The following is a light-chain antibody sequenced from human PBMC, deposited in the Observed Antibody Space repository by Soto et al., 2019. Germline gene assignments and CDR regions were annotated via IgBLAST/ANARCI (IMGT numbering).Light chain of an antibody. CDR3: CSYGGSYTPYV. V-gene: IGLV2-11*01. CDR2: DVS. Sequence: QSALTQPASVSGSPGQSITISCTGTSSDVGFYNLVSWYQHRPGKAPKLIIYDVSKRPSGVPDRFSGSKSGNTASLTISGLQAEDEGEYFCCSYGGSYTPYVFGTGTKVTVL. J-gene: IGLJ1*01. CDR1: SSDVGFYNL.